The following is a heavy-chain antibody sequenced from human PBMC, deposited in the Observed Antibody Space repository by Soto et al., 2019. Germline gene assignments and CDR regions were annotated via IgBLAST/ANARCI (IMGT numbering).Heavy chain of an antibody. D-gene: IGHD3-3*01. V-gene: IGHV3-74*01. CDR3: ARDGWDLEWLVRVYSYVDV. Sequence: EVQLVESGGGLVQPGGSLRLSCAVSGFAFSSYWMHWVRQTPGKGLVWVSRINSEGTSTASADSVQGRFTISRDNAKDTLYLEMNGLRAEDTAGYYCARDGWDLEWLVRVYSYVDVWGKGTTVTVSS. J-gene: IGHJ6*03. CDR1: GFAFSSYW. CDR2: INSEGTST.